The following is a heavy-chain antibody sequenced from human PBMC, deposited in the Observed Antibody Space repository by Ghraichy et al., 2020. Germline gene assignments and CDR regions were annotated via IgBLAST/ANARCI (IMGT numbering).Heavy chain of an antibody. CDR1: GFTVSSNY. J-gene: IGHJ6*02. D-gene: IGHD1-1*01. CDR3: ARVSDWKYYYGMDV. V-gene: IGHV3-53*01. Sequence: GGSLRLSCAASGFTVSSNYMSWVRQAPGKGLEWVSVIYSGGSTYYADSVKGRFTISRDNSKNTLYLQMNSLRAEDTAVYYCARVSDWKYYYGMDVWGQGTTVTVSS. CDR2: IYSGGST.